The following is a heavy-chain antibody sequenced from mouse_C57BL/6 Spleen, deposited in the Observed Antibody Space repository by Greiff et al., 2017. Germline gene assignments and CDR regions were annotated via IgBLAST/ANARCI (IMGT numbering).Heavy chain of an antibody. D-gene: IGHD1-1*01. CDR3: ATGSSLDY. Sequence: VQLQQPGAELVKPGASVKLSCKASGYTFTSYWMQWVKQRPGQGLEWIGEIDPSDSYTNYNQKFKGKATLTVDTSSSTAYMQLSSLTSEDSAVYYCATGSSLDYWGQGTSVTVSS. CDR1: GYTFTSYW. CDR2: IDPSDSYT. V-gene: IGHV1-50*01. J-gene: IGHJ4*01.